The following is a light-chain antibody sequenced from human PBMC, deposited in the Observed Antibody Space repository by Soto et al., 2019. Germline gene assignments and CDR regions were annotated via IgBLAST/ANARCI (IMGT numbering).Light chain of an antibody. CDR3: QQCSWHPFTVT. CDR2: DAS. J-gene: IGKJ4*01. Sequence: EIVMTQSLATLSVSPGERATLSCRASQSVSSNLAWYQQKPGQAPRLLIYDASTRATGIPARFSGSGSGTEYTLTISSLQSEDSAVYYCQQCSWHPFTVTFGGGTKVEIK. V-gene: IGKV3-15*01. CDR1: QSVSSN.